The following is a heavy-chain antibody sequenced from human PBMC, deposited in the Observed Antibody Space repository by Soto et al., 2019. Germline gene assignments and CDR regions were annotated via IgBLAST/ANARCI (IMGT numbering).Heavy chain of an antibody. D-gene: IGHD2-15*01. J-gene: IGHJ4*02. CDR2: ISAYNGNT. CDR1: GYTFTSNG. CDR3: VVAAQPYYFDY. Sequence: QVQLVQSGAEVKKPGASVKVSCKASGYTFTSNGISWVRRAPGQGLEWMGWISAYNGNTNNAQKRKGRVTMTTDTSTSTAYMELRSLRSDDTAVYYCVVAAQPYYFDYWGQGTLVTVSS. V-gene: IGHV1-18*01.